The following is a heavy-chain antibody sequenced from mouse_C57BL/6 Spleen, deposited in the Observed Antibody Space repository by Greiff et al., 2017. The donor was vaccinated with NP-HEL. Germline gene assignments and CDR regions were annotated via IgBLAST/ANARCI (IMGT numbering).Heavy chain of an antibody. CDR2: INPNNGGT. CDR3: ARHITTVVDYFDY. Sequence: EVQLQQSGPELVKPGASVKISCKASGYTFTDYYMNWVKQSHGKSLEWIGDINPNNGGTSYNQKFKGKATLTVDKSSSTAYMELRSLTSEDSAVYYCARHITTVVDYFDYWGQGTTLTVSS. J-gene: IGHJ2*01. D-gene: IGHD1-1*01. CDR1: GYTFTDYY. V-gene: IGHV1-26*01.